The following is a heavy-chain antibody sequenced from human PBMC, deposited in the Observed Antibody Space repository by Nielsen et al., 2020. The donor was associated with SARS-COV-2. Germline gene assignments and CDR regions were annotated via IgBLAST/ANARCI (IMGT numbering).Heavy chain of an antibody. J-gene: IGHJ6*02. CDR1: GYTFTSYG. D-gene: IGHD6-19*01. CDR3: ARDVGSGWYNYYYYGMDV. V-gene: IGHV1-2*06. CDR2: INPNSGGT. Sequence: ASVKVSCKASGYTFTSYGISWVRQAPGQGLEWMGRINPNSGGTNYAQKFQGRVTMTRDTSISTAYMELSRLRSDDTAVYYCARDVGSGWYNYYYYGMDVWGQGTTVTVSS.